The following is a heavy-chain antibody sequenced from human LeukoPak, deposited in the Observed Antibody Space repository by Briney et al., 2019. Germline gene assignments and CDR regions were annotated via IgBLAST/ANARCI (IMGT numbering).Heavy chain of an antibody. CDR3: ARGRVGGYDSDY. J-gene: IGHJ4*02. CDR1: GFTFSSYS. Sequence: PGGSLRLSCAASGFTFSSYSMNWVRQAPGKGLEWVSSISSSSSYIYYADSVKGRFTISRDNAKNSLYLQMNSLRAEDTAVYYCARGRVGGYDSDYWGQGTLVTVSS. V-gene: IGHV3-21*01. CDR2: ISSSSSYI. D-gene: IGHD5-12*01.